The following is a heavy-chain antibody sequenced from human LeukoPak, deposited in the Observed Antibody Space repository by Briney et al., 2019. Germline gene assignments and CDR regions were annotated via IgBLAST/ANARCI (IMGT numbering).Heavy chain of an antibody. V-gene: IGHV3-72*01. J-gene: IGHJ2*01. CDR2: TRNKANSYTT. D-gene: IGHD1-26*01. CDR3: ARDQGNSYLTNWYFDL. Sequence: GGSLRLSCAASGFTFDDYAMHWVRHAPGKGLEWVGRTRNKANSYTTEYAASVKGRFTISRDDSKNSLYLQMNSLKTEDTAVYYCARDQGNSYLTNWYFDLWGRGTLVTVSS. CDR1: GFTFDDYA.